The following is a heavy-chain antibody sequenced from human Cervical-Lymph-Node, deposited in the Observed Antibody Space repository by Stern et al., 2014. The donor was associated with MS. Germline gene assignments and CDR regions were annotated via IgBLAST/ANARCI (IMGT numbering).Heavy chain of an antibody. CDR3: ARDCRLRYFDNYGMDV. CDR1: GGSISSGSYY. J-gene: IGHJ6*02. CDR2: IYTSGST. D-gene: IGHD3-9*01. Sequence: VQLLESGPGLVKPSQTLSLTCTVSGGSISSGSYYWSWIRQPAGKGLEWIGRIYTSGSTNYNPSLKSRVTISVDTPKNHSPLKLSSVTAADTAVYYCARDCRLRYFDNYGMDVWGQGTTVTVSS. V-gene: IGHV4-61*02.